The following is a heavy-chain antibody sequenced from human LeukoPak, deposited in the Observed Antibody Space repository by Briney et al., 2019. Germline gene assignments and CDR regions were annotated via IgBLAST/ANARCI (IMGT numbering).Heavy chain of an antibody. V-gene: IGHV1-18*01. CDR3: ARNRGERSGSLDAFDI. J-gene: IGHJ3*02. CDR2: ISAYNGNT. D-gene: IGHD2/OR15-2a*01. Sequence: ASVKVSCKASGYTFTSYGISWVRQAPGQGLEWMGWISAYNGNTNYAQKLQGRVTMTTDTSTSTAYMELRSLRSDDTAVYYCARNRGERSGSLDAFDIWGQGTMVTVSS. CDR1: GYTFTSYG.